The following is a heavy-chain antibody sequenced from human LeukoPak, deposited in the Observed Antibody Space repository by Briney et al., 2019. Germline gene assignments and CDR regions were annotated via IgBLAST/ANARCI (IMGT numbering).Heavy chain of an antibody. Sequence: SETLSLTCTVSGGSISSYYWSWIRQPPGRGLEWIGYIYYSGSTNYNPSLKSRVTISVDTSKNQFSLKVSSVTAADTAVYYCARTIGTYYYDSYYFDYWGQGTLATVSS. D-gene: IGHD3-22*01. V-gene: IGHV4-59*01. J-gene: IGHJ4*02. CDR1: GGSISSYY. CDR3: ARTIGTYYYDSYYFDY. CDR2: IYYSGST.